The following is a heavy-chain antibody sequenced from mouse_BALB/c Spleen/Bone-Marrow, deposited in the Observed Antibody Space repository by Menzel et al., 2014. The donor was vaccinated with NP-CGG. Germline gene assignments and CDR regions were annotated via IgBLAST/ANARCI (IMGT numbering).Heavy chain of an antibody. Sequence: VQLQQSGAELVKPGASVKLSCTTSGFNIKDTYMHWEKLRPEQGLEWIGRIVPANGNTKYAPQFQGKATITADTSSNTAYLQLSSLTSEDTAVYFCASYDYGYYFDYWGQGTTLTVSS. CDR2: IVPANGNT. D-gene: IGHD2-4*01. CDR1: GFNIKDTY. V-gene: IGHV14-3*02. J-gene: IGHJ2*01. CDR3: ASYDYGYYFDY.